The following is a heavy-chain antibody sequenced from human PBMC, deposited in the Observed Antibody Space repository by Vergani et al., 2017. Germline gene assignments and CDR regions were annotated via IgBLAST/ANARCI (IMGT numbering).Heavy chain of an antibody. CDR1: GYSFIGYY. J-gene: IGHJ5*02. CDR3: ARGRPYGGWFDP. Sequence: QVQLVQSGAEVKKPGASVRVSCKASGYSFIGYYLHWVRQSPGQGLEWMGWINPNSGGTEYAQKFQSRVTMTWDTSTTTAYVDLSSLRSDDTAVYYCARGRPYGGWFDPWGQGTLVTVSS. D-gene: IGHD4-17*01. V-gene: IGHV1-2*02. CDR2: INPNSGGT.